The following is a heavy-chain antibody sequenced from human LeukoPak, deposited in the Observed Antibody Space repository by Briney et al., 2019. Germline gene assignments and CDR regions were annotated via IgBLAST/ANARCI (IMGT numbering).Heavy chain of an antibody. V-gene: IGHV4-59*01. J-gene: IGHJ3*02. Sequence: SETLSLTCTVSGGSISSYYWSWIRQPPGKGLEWIGYIYYSGSTNYNPSLKSRVTISVDTSKNQFTLKLSSVTAADTAVYYCARTSLGYCSSTSCYNVFDIWGQGAMVTVSS. CDR2: IYYSGST. CDR3: ARTSLGYCSSTSCYNVFDI. D-gene: IGHD2-2*02. CDR1: GGSISSYY.